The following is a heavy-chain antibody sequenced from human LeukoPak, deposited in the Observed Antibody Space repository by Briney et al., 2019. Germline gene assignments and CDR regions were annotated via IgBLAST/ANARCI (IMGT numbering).Heavy chain of an antibody. CDR3: VRDRRDCTSTSCYEEFDY. J-gene: IGHJ4*02. Sequence: ASVKVSCKASGYTFTKYTLHWVRQAPGQRLEWMGWINPNSGGTNYAQKFQGRVTMTRDTSISTAYMELSRLRSDDTAVYYCVRDRRDCTSTSCYEEFDYWGQGTLVTVSS. D-gene: IGHD2-2*01. V-gene: IGHV1-2*02. CDR2: INPNSGGT. CDR1: GYTFTKYT.